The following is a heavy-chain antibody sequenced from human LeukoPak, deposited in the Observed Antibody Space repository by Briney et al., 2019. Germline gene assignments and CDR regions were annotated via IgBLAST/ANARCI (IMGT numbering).Heavy chain of an antibody. Sequence: SETLSLTCTVSGGSISSHYWSWIRQPPGKGLEWIGYIYYSGSTYYNPSLKSRVTISVDTSKNQFSLKLSSVTAADTAVYYCARDRALGYCSSTSCHGNWFDPWGQGTLVTVSS. CDR3: ARDRALGYCSSTSCHGNWFDP. V-gene: IGHV4-59*11. CDR1: GGSISSHY. J-gene: IGHJ5*02. CDR2: IYYSGST. D-gene: IGHD2-2*01.